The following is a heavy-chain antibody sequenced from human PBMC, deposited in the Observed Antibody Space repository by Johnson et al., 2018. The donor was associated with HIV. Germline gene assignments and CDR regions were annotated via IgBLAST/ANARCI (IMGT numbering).Heavy chain of an antibody. Sequence: QVQLVESGGDLVKPGGSLRLSCAASGFTFSSYGMHWVRQAPGKGLEWVSVLFSGDTTYYADSVKGRFTISRDNAKNSLDLQMNSLRAEDTAVYYCARGGKSYYGAFDIWGQGTMVTVSS. D-gene: IGHD3-10*01. CDR2: LFSGDTT. J-gene: IGHJ3*02. CDR3: ARGGKSYYGAFDI. V-gene: IGHV3-NL1*01. CDR1: GFTFSSYG.